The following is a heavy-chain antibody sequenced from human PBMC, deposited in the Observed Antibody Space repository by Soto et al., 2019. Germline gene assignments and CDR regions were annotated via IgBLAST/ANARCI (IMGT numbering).Heavy chain of an antibody. Sequence: SETLSLTCTVSGGSISSSSYYWGWIRQPPGKGLEWIGSIYYSGSTYYNPSLKSRVTISVDTSKNQFSLKLSSVTAADTAVYYCARKCRGSESQGKADAFAISGQGTMVT. V-gene: IGHV4-39*01. D-gene: IGHD3-10*01. CDR3: ARKCRGSESQGKADAFAI. CDR1: GGSISSSSYY. J-gene: IGHJ3*02. CDR2: IYYSGST.